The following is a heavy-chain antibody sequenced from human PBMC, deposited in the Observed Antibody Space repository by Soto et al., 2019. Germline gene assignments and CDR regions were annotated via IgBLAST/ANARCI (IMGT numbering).Heavy chain of an antibody. D-gene: IGHD2-2*01. J-gene: IGHJ5*02. Sequence: PGGSLRLSCAASGFTFSSYAMSWVRQAPGKGLEWVSAISGSGGSTYYADSVKGRFTISRDNSKNTLYLQMNSLRAEDTAVYYCAPRGTRYCSSTSCSWFDPWGQGTLVTVSS. CDR1: GFTFSSYA. CDR3: APRGTRYCSSTSCSWFDP. CDR2: ISGSGGST. V-gene: IGHV3-23*01.